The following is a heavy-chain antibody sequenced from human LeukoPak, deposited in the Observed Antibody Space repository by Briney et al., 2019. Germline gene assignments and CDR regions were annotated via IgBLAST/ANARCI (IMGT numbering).Heavy chain of an antibody. CDR2: IYYSGST. D-gene: IGHD5-24*01. CDR1: GGSISSYY. CDR3: ARRWLQTNNWFDP. J-gene: IGHJ5*02. Sequence: SETLSLTCTVSGGSISSYYWSWIRQPPGKGLEWIGYIYYSGSTNYNPSLKSRVTISVDTSKNQFSLKLGSVTAADTAVYYCARRWLQTNNWFDPWGQGTLVTVSS. V-gene: IGHV4-59*01.